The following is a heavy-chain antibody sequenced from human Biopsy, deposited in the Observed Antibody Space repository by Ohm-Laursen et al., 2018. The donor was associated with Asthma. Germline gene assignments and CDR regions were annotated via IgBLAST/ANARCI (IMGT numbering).Heavy chain of an antibody. CDR2: LIPVLGTA. CDR3: ARGYSGTDRIVYYYSGTEV. D-gene: IGHD5-12*01. Sequence: GASVKVSCKASGDSLGSFINYAISWVRQAPRQGLEWMGRLIPVLGTADYAPMLEGRVTITADESTSTAYLELTSLRFEDTAVYYCARGYSGTDRIVYYYSGTEVWGQGTTVTVSS. V-gene: IGHV1-69*11. CDR1: GDSLGSFINYA. J-gene: IGHJ6*02.